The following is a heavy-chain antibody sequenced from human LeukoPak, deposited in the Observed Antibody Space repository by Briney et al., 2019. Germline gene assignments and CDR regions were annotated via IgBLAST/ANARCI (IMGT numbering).Heavy chain of an antibody. V-gene: IGHV3-23*01. J-gene: IGHJ3*02. D-gene: IGHD4-17*01. CDR3: AKDQYGEAFDI. Sequence: GGSLRLSCAASGFTFRSYAMNWVRQAPGKGLECVSAISGSGSATYYADSVKGRFTISRDNSKNTRYLHMNSLRAEATPVNYRAKDQYGEAFDIWGPGTMVTVSS. CDR2: ISGSGSAT. CDR1: GFTFRSYA.